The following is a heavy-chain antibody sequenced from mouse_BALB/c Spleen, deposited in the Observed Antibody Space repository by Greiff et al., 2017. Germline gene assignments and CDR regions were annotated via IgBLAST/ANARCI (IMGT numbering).Heavy chain of an antibody. V-gene: IGHV7-3*02. CDR3: ARDYRYDGMDY. D-gene: IGHD2-14*01. CDR2: IRNKANGYTT. Sequence: EVKLMESGGGLVQPGGSLRLSCATSGFTFTDYYMSWVRQPPGKALEWLGFIRNKANGYTTEYSASVKGRFTISRDNSQSILYLQMNTLRAEDSATYYCARDYRYDGMDYWGQGTSVTVSS. CDR1: GFTFTDYY. J-gene: IGHJ4*01.